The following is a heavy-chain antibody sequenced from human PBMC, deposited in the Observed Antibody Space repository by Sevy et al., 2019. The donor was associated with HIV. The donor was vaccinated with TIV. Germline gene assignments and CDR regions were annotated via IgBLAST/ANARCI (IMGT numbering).Heavy chain of an antibody. CDR3: AREGGLWSKNNWFDP. J-gene: IGHJ5*02. Sequence: ASVKVSCKSSGYTFTSYYMHWVRQAPGQGLEWMGIINPSGGSTSYAQKFQGRVTMTRDTSTSTVYMELSSLRSEDTAVYYCAREGGLWSKNNWFDPWGQGTLVTVSS. CDR1: GYTFTSYY. CDR2: INPSGGST. V-gene: IGHV1-46*01. D-gene: IGHD3-10*01.